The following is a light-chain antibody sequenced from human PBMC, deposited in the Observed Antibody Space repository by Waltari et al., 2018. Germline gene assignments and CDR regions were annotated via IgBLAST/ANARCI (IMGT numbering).Light chain of an antibody. CDR2: GAS. J-gene: IGKJ2*01. CDR3: QQYNSWRT. CDR1: QSIASN. Sequence: EIVMTQSPPTLSVSPGERATLSCRASQSIASNLAWYQQKPGQAPRLLMYGASTRATGIPARFSGSGSGTDFTLTISSLQSEDSAVYYCQQYNSWRTFGQGTKLEIK. V-gene: IGKV3-15*01.